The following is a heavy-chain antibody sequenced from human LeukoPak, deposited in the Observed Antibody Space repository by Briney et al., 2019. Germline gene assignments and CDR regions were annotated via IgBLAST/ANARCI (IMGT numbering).Heavy chain of an antibody. CDR2: IYSGGST. D-gene: IGHD1-26*01. Sequence: TGGSLRLSCAASGFTVSSNYMSWVRQAPWKGLEWVSVIYSGGSTYYADSVKGRFTISRDNSKNTLYLQMNSLRAEDTAVYYCARAANSGSYSSFFDYWGQGTLVTVSS. V-gene: IGHV3-53*01. CDR3: ARAANSGSYSSFFDY. J-gene: IGHJ4*02. CDR1: GFTVSSNY.